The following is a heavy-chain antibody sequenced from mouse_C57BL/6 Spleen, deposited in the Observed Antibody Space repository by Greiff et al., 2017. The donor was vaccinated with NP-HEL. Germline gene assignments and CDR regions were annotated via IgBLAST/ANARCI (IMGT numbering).Heavy chain of an antibody. D-gene: IGHD1-1*01. CDR3: ARRYYGSSFFDY. Sequence: QVQLKQPGAELVRPGSSVKLSCKASGYTFTSYWMHWVKQRPIQGLEWIGNIDPSDSETHYNQKFKDKATLTVDKSSSTAYMQLSSLTSEDSAVYYCARRYYGSSFFDYWGQGTTLTVSS. J-gene: IGHJ2*01. CDR1: GYTFTSYW. CDR2: IDPSDSET. V-gene: IGHV1-52*01.